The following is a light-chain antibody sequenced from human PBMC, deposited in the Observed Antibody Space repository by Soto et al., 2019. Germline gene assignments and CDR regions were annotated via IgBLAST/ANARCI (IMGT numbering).Light chain of an antibody. CDR3: QQWT. V-gene: IGKV1-39*01. CDR1: QSISSY. J-gene: IGKJ1*01. CDR2: AAS. Sequence: DIQMTQSPSSLSASVGDRVTITCRASQSISSYLNWYQQKPGKAPKLLIYAASSLQSGVPSRFSGSGSGTDFTLTISSLQPEDFATYYCQQWTFGQGIKVEIK.